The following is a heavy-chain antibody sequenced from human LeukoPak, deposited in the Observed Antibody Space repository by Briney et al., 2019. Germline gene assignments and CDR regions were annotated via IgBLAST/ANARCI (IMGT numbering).Heavy chain of an antibody. Sequence: SETLSLTCTVSGGSISSGSYYWSWIRQPAGKGLEWIGRIYTSGSTNYNPSLKSRVTISVDTSKNQFSLKLSSVTAADTAVYYCARHETVAGPFDYWGQGTLVTVSS. J-gene: IGHJ4*02. D-gene: IGHD6-19*01. CDR3: ARHETVAGPFDY. V-gene: IGHV4-61*02. CDR1: GGSISSGSYY. CDR2: IYTSGST.